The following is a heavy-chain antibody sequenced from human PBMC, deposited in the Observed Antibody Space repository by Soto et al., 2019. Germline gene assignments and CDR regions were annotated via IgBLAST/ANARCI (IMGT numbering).Heavy chain of an antibody. CDR1: GGSLSNYY. CDR2: IYHSGGT. D-gene: IGHD3-10*01. V-gene: IGHV4-34*02. Sequence: QVQLQQWGAGLLKPSETLSLTCAVSGGSLSNYYWSWIRQPPGKGLEWIGEIYHSGGTNYNPSLKIRVPRSVDSPKNQSPLTLTSVTAADAAVHYCATSKIYLFQSGGSHRATLGLWGQGPLVDVSS. CDR3: ATSKIYLFQSGGSHRATLGL. J-gene: IGHJ4*02.